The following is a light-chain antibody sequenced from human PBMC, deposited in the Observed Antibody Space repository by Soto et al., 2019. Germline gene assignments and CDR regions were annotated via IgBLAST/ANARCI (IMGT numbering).Light chain of an antibody. CDR1: QSVSSN. CDR2: AGS. CDR3: QQVRKCTWT. V-gene: IGKV3D-15*01. Sequence: EIVLTQSPATLSLSPGERATLSCRASQSVSSNLAWYQQKPGQAPRLLIHAGSTRATGIPARISGSGSGTEFTLTISSLRSKDLAVFDSQQVRKCTWTFGQGSKV. J-gene: IGKJ1*01.